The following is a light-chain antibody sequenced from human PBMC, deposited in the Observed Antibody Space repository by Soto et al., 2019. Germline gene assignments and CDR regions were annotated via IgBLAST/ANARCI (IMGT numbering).Light chain of an antibody. V-gene: IGKV3-20*01. CDR3: QQYGATPPFA. Sequence: DIVLTQWPGTLSLSPGEKATLSCLATQSVSSNFLAWYQQKPGQAPRLLIYAASTRATGIPDRFSGSGSGASFTLTISRLEPEDFAVYCCQQYGATPPFAFGQGTRLEIK. CDR2: AAS. CDR1: QSVSSNF. J-gene: IGKJ5*01.